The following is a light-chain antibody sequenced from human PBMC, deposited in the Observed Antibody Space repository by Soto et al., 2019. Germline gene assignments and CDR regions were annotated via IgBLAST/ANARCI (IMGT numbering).Light chain of an antibody. Sequence: DIQMTQSPSTLSASVGDRVTITCRASQSISTWLAWYQQKPGKAPNLLIYKASSLESGVPSRFSGSGSGTEFILTISSPQPDGFATYYCQQYNTYHTFGQGTKVEIK. CDR1: QSISTW. V-gene: IGKV1-5*03. CDR2: KAS. CDR3: QQYNTYHT. J-gene: IGKJ1*01.